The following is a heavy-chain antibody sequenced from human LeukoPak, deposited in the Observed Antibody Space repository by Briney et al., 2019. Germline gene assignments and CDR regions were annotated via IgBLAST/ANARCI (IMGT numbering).Heavy chain of an antibody. Sequence: TGGSLRLSCAASGFTFSSYEMNWVRQAPGKGLEWVSYISSSGSTIYYADSVKGRFTISRDNAKNSLYLQMNSLRAEDTAVYYCASKTEGYCSSTSCQNWFDPWGQGTLVTVSS. CDR2: ISSSGSTI. D-gene: IGHD2-2*01. CDR1: GFTFSSYE. J-gene: IGHJ5*02. CDR3: ASKTEGYCSSTSCQNWFDP. V-gene: IGHV3-48*03.